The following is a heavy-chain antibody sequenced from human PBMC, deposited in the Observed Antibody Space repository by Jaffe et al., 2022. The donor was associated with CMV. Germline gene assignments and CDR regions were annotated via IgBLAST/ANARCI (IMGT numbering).Heavy chain of an antibody. Sequence: QVQLVESGGGLVKPGGSLRLSCAASGFTFSDYYVSWIRQAPGKGLEWLSYISNSGTTIYYADSVKGRFTISRDNANHSLFLQMNSLRAEDTAMYYCARDRGWELPEFGIDYWGQGTLVTVSS. J-gene: IGHJ4*02. V-gene: IGHV3-11*01. CDR1: GFTFSDYY. D-gene: IGHD1-26*01. CDR3: ARDRGWELPEFGIDY. CDR2: ISNSGTTI.